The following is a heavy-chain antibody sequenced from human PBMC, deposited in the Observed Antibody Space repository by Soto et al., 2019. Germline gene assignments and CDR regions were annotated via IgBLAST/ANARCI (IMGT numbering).Heavy chain of an antibody. D-gene: IGHD3-10*01. CDR3: ANSRVSMVRGLIIIPNY. CDR1: GFPFTGYA. CDR2: ISGHGDAT. V-gene: IGHV3-23*01. J-gene: IGHJ4*02. Sequence: GGSLRLSCAASGFPFTGYAMSWVRQAPGKGLEWVSAISGHGDATFYADSVKGRFTISRDNSKNTLYLHMNSLRAEDTALYYCANSRVSMVRGLIIIPNYWGQGTLVTVSS.